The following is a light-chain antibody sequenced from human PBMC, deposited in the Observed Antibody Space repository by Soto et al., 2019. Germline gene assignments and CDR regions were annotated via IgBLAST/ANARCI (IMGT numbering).Light chain of an antibody. J-gene: IGKJ1*01. V-gene: IGKV3-20*01. CDR1: QSVSSSY. CDR2: GAS. Sequence: EIVLTQSPGTLSLSPGERATLSCRASQSVSSSYLAWYQRKPGQAARLLIYGASSRATGIPDRFSGSGSGTDFTLTISRLEPEDSAVYYCQQYISSPLTFGQGTKVDIK. CDR3: QQYISSPLT.